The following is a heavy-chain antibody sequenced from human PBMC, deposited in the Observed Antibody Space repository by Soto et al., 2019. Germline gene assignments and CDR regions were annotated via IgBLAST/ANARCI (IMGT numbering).Heavy chain of an antibody. V-gene: IGHV3-23*01. Sequence: EVQLLESGGGLVQPGGSLRLSCAASGFTFSSYAMSWVRQAPGKGLEWVSGISGSGDSTYYADSVKGRFTISRDNSENTLYLRMSRLRAEDTGVYYCAKGVPDIAVAGTGYFQHWVQGTLVTVSS. CDR3: AKGVPDIAVAGTGYFQH. D-gene: IGHD6-19*01. CDR1: GFTFSSYA. J-gene: IGHJ1*01. CDR2: ISGSGDST.